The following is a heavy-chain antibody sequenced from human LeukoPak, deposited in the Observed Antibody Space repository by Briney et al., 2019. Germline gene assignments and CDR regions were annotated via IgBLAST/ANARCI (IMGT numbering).Heavy chain of an antibody. CDR3: ARGLRDGYNYVNYFDY. CDR1: GGSISSGGHY. D-gene: IGHD5-24*01. V-gene: IGHV4-31*03. CDR2: IYYSGST. J-gene: IGHJ4*02. Sequence: SETLSLTCTVSGGSISSGGHYWTWIRQHPGKGLECIGYIYYSGSTYYNPSLKSRVTISVDTSKNQFSLKLSSVTAADTAVYYCARGLRDGYNYVNYFDYWAREPWSPSPQ.